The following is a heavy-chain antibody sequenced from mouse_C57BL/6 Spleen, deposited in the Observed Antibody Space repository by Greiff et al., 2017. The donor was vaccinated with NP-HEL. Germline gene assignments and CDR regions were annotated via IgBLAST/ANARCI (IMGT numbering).Heavy chain of an antibody. CDR2: IDPSDSYT. CDR1: GYTFTSYW. Sequence: QVQLQQPGAELVKPGASVKLSCKASGYTFTSYWMQWVKQRPGQGLEWIGEIDPSDSYTNYNQKFKGKATLTVDTSSSTAYMQRSSLTSEDSAVYYCARQLGAYWGQGTLVTVSA. J-gene: IGHJ3*01. CDR3: ARQLGAY. V-gene: IGHV1-50*01. D-gene: IGHD4-1*01.